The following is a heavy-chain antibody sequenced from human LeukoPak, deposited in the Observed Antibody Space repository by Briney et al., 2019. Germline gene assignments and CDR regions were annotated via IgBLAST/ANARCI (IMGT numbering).Heavy chain of an antibody. V-gene: IGHV3-30*02. CDR1: GFTVSNY. CDR3: AKDPSSSVGHFDY. J-gene: IGHJ4*02. CDR2: IRYDGSNK. D-gene: IGHD6-19*01. Sequence: GGSLRLSCAASGFTVSNYMSWVRQAPGKGLEWVAFIRYDGSNKYYADSVKGRFTISRDNSKNTLYLQMNSLRAEDTAVYYCAKDPSSSVGHFDYWGQGTLVTVSS.